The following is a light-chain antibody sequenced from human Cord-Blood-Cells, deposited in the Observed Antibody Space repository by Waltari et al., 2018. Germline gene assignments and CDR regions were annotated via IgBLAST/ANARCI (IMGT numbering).Light chain of an antibody. CDR2: DVS. J-gene: IGLJ3*02. V-gene: IGLV2-11*01. CDR1: SSDVGGYNY. Sequence: QSALTQPRSVSGPPGQSVTISCTGTSSDVGGYNYVSWYQQHPGKAHKLMIYDVSKRPSGVPDRFSGSKSGNTASLTISGLQAEDEADYYCCSYAGSYTWVFGGGTKLTVL. CDR3: CSYAGSYTWV.